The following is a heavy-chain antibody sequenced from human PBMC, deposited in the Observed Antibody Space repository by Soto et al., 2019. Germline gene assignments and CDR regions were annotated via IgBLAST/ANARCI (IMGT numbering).Heavy chain of an antibody. D-gene: IGHD1-26*01. CDR2: IWYDGSNE. CDR3: ARGGGSGSSFVGYYYYTLDV. J-gene: IGHJ6*02. V-gene: IGHV3-33*01. Sequence: QVQLVESGGGVVQPGRSLRLSCSASGFAFSTYGMHWVRQAPGKGLEWVTVIWYDGSNEYYADSVKGRFTISRDNSKNTLYLQMNSLRGEDTAVYYCARGGGSGSSFVGYYYYTLDVWGQGTTVTVSS. CDR1: GFAFSTYG.